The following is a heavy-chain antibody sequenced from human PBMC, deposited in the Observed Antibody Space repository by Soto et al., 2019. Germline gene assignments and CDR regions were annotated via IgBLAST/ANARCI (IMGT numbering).Heavy chain of an antibody. Sequence: QVTLKESGPVLVKPTETLTLTCTVSGFSLSNARMGVSWIRQPPGKALEWLAHIFSNDEKSYSTSLKSRLTISKDTSKSQVVLTMTNMDPVDTATYYCARIPSNELRYYYYYYYMDVWGEGTTVTVSS. CDR1: GFSLSNARMG. J-gene: IGHJ6*03. D-gene: IGHD1-7*01. V-gene: IGHV2-26*01. CDR2: IFSNDEK. CDR3: ARIPSNELRYYYYYYYMDV.